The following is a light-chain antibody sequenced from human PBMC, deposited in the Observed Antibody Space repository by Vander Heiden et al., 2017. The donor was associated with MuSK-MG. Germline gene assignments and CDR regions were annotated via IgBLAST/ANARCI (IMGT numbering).Light chain of an antibody. CDR3: QQYGDSVPWT. Sequence: EIALTQSPGTLSLSAGERATLSCRASQSVGSKYLAWYQQKPGQAPRLLIYGASSRATGVPDRFSGSGSGTDFTLTISRLEPEDFAVYYCQQYGDSVPWTFGQGTKVEIK. CDR1: QSVGSKY. J-gene: IGKJ1*01. CDR2: GAS. V-gene: IGKV3-20*01.